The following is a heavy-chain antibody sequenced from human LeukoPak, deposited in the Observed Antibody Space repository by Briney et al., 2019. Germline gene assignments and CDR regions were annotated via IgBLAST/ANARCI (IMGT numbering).Heavy chain of an antibody. V-gene: IGHV3-21*01. CDR2: ISSSSSYI. Sequence: GGSLRLSCAASGFTFSSYSMNWVRQAPGKGLEWVSSISSSSSYIYYADSVKGRFTISRDNAKNSLYLQMNSLRAEDTAVYYCARYGSGSYYYYYGMDVWGQGTTVTVSS. D-gene: IGHD3-10*01. J-gene: IGHJ6*02. CDR3: ARYGSGSYYYYYGMDV. CDR1: GFTFSSYS.